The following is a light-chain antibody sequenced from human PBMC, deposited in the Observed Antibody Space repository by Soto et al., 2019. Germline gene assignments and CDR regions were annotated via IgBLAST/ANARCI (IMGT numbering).Light chain of an antibody. V-gene: IGLV2-14*01. CDR2: DVS. CDR3: SSYTSRSTSEV. J-gene: IGLJ2*01. CDR1: SSDVGGYNY. Sequence: QSVLTQPASVSGSPGQSITISCTGTSSDVGGYNYVSWYQQHPGKAPKLMIYDVSNRPSGVSNRFSGSKSGNTASLTISGLQAEDEADYYCSSYTSRSTSEVFGGGTKLPVL.